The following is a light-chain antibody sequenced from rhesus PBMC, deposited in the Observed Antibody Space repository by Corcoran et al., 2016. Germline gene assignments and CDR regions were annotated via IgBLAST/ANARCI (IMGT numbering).Light chain of an antibody. CDR3: QQYYSSPYS. Sequence: DIVMTQSPDSLAVSLGERVTINCKSSQSLLYSSNNKNYLAWYQQKPVQAPKLLIYWASTRESGVPNRFSGSGSGTDFTLTISGLQAEDVAVYDCQQYYSSPYSFGQGTKVEIK. V-gene: IGKV4-1*01. CDR2: WAS. CDR1: QSLLYSSNNKNY. J-gene: IGKJ2*01.